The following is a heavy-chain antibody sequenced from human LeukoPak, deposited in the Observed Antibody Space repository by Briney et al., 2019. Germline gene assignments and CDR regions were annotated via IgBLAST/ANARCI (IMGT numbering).Heavy chain of an antibody. CDR3: ARILSYDSSGYYSPRFDY. CDR1: GYTFTSYY. J-gene: IGHJ4*02. D-gene: IGHD3-22*01. V-gene: IGHV1-46*01. Sequence: ASVKVSCKACGYTFTSYYMHWVRQAPGQGLEWMGIINPSGGGTTYAQKFQGRVTMTRDTSTSIVYMELSSLRSEDTAVYYCARILSYDSSGYYSPRFDYWGQGTLVTVSS. CDR2: INPSGGGT.